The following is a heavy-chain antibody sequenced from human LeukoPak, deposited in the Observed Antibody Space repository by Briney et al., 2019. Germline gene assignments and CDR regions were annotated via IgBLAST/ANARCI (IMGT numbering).Heavy chain of an antibody. CDR1: GFTFSSYG. D-gene: IGHD3-10*01. CDR3: AKSTEGYYGSGSYYNTATFDY. Sequence: GGFLRLSCAAAGFTFSSYGMSWVRQAPGKGLEWVSGISGSGGSTYYADSVKGRFTISRDNSKNALYLKMNSLRAEDTAVYYCAKSTEGYYGSGSYYNTATFDYWGQGTLVTVSS. V-gene: IGHV3-23*01. J-gene: IGHJ4*02. CDR2: ISGSGGST.